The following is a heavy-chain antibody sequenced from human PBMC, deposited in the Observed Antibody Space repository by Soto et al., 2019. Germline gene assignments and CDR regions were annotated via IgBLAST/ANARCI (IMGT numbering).Heavy chain of an antibody. CDR3: ASPAAAGDYYYYYMDV. CDR1: GFHFSDYY. D-gene: IGHD6-13*01. CDR2: ISSSGSTI. J-gene: IGHJ6*03. V-gene: IGHV3-11*01. Sequence: PGGSLRLSCAASGFHFSDYYMSWIRQAPGKGLEWVSYISSSGSTIYYADSVKGRFTISRDNAKNSLYLQMNSLRAEDTAVYYCASPAAAGDYYYYYMDVWGKGTTVTVSS.